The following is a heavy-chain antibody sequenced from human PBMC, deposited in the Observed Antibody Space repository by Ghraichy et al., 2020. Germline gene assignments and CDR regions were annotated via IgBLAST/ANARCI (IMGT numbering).Heavy chain of an antibody. CDR1: GGSISSGGYS. J-gene: IGHJ4*02. CDR2: IYHSGST. CDR3: ARVYGRGYSYGSFDY. V-gene: IGHV4-30-2*01. D-gene: IGHD5-18*01. Sequence: SETLSLTCAVSGGSISSGGYSWSWIRQPPGKGLEWIGYIYHSGSTYYNPSLKSRVTISVDRSKNQFSLKLSSVTAADTAVYYCARVYGRGYSYGSFDYWAREPWSPSPQ.